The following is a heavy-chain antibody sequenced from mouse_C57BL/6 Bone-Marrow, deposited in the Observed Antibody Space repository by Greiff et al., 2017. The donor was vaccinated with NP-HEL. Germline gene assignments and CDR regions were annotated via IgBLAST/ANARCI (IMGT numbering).Heavy chain of an antibody. Sequence: VKLQESGAELVRPGTSVKVSCKASGYAFTNYLIEWVKQRPGQGLEWIGVINPGSGGTNYNEKFKGKATLTADKSSSTAYMQLSSLTSEDSAVYFCARYYYGSSYWYFDVWGKGTTVTVSS. V-gene: IGHV1-54*01. CDR3: ARYYYGSSYWYFDV. D-gene: IGHD1-1*01. CDR1: GYAFTNYL. J-gene: IGHJ1*03. CDR2: INPGSGGT.